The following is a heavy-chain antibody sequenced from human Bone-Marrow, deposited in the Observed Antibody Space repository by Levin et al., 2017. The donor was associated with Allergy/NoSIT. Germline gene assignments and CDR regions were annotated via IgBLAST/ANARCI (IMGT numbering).Heavy chain of an antibody. D-gene: IGHD2-2*01. J-gene: IGHJ6*02. Sequence: AASVKVSCKASGYTFTSYAMHWVRQAPGQRLEWMGWINAGNGNTKYSQKFQGRVTITRDTSASTAYMELSSLRSEDTAVYYCASGFVPAAMRYYYYGMDVWGQGTTVTVSS. CDR1: GYTFTSYA. CDR2: INAGNGNT. V-gene: IGHV1-3*01. CDR3: ASGFVPAAMRYYYYGMDV.